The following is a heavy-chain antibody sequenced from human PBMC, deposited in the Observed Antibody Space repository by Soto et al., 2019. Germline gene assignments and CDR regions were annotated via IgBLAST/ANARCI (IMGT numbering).Heavy chain of an antibody. CDR1: GFTFSDYA. V-gene: IGHV3-30*03. D-gene: IGHD6-19*01. CDR3: ATGGRQWLVTSDFNY. CDR2: VSHDGRNT. Sequence: VQLVESGGGVVQPGRSLRLSCAASGFTFSDYAMHWVRQAPGKGLEWVAVVSHDGRNTHYADSVKGRFTISRYSSKNTVSLEMTSLRAEDTAVYSLATGGRQWLVTSDFNYWGQGALVTVSS. J-gene: IGHJ4*02.